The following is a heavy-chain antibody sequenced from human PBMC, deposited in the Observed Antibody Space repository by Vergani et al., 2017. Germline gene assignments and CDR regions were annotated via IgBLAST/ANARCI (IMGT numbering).Heavy chain of an antibody. CDR3: ARDGTAGMVPTDY. Sequence: EVQLVESGGGLVKPGGSLRLSCAASGFTFSSYSMNWVRQAPGKGLEWVSSISSSSSYIYYADSVKGRFTISRDNAKNSLYLQMNSLRAEDTAVYYCARDGTAGMVPTDYWGQGTLVTVSS. CDR2: ISSSSSYI. D-gene: IGHD1-14*01. J-gene: IGHJ4*02. CDR1: GFTFSSYS. V-gene: IGHV3-21*01.